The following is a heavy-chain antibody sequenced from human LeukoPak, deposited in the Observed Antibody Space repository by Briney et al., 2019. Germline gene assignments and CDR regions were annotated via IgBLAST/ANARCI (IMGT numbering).Heavy chain of an antibody. CDR3: ARPNFRSTSFDY. CDR2: ISSSGSTI. CDR1: GFTFSSYE. J-gene: IGHJ4*02. D-gene: IGHD2-2*01. Sequence: GGSLRLSCAASGFTFSSYEMNWARQAPGKGLEWVSYISSSGSTIYYADSVKGRFTISRDNAKNSLYLQMNSLRAEDTAVYYCARPNFRSTSFDYWGQGTLVTVSS. V-gene: IGHV3-48*03.